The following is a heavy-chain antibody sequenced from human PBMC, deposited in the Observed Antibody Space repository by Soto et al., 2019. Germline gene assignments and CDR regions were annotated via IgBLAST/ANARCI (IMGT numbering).Heavy chain of an antibody. CDR1: GFTFSSYS. D-gene: IGHD6-19*01. V-gene: IGHV3-48*02. CDR2: ITGGSTI. Sequence: PGGSLRLSCAASGFTFSSYSMNWVRQAPGKGLECVSYITGGSTIYYADSVKGRFTVSRDNAENSLYLQMNSLRDEDTAVYYCSRGPNAAVAGRFDYWGQGTLVT. J-gene: IGHJ4*02. CDR3: SRGPNAAVAGRFDY.